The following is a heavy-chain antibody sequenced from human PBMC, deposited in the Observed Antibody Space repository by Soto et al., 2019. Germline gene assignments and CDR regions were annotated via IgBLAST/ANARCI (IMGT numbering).Heavy chain of an antibody. Sequence: SETLSLTCAVSGGSISSGGYSWSWIRQPPGKGLEWIGYIYHSGSTYYNPSLRSRVTMSVDKSKDQFSLILYSVTAADTGVYYCARYSAASGTYYFDYWGQGTLVTVSS. CDR3: ARYSAASGTYYFDY. J-gene: IGHJ4*01. D-gene: IGHD6-13*01. CDR1: GGSISSGGYS. CDR2: IYHSGST. V-gene: IGHV4-30-2*01.